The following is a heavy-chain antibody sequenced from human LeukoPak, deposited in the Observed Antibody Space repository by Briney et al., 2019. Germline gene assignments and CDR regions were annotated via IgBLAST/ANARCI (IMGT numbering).Heavy chain of an antibody. CDR2: IYYTGST. CDR1: GGSIRSYY. D-gene: IGHD6-19*01. CDR3: ARVLPYSSGWGVGY. J-gene: IGHJ4*02. V-gene: IGHV4-59*01. Sequence: SETLSLTCTVSGGSIRSYYWSWIRQPPGKGLEWIGYIYYTGSTNYNPSLKSRITISVDTSKNQFSLNLISVTAADTAVYYCARVLPYSSGWGVGYWGQGALVTVSS.